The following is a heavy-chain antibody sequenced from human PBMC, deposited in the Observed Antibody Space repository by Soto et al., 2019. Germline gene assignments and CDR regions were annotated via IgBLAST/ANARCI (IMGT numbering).Heavy chain of an antibody. D-gene: IGHD2-21*02. V-gene: IGHV1-69*13. Sequence: SVKVSCKASGGTFISYAISWVRQAPGQGLEWMGGIIPIFGTANYAQKFQGRVTITADESTSTAYMELSSLRSEDTAVYYCASRLVVTRFHAFDIWGQGTMVTVSS. J-gene: IGHJ3*02. CDR1: GGTFISYA. CDR3: ASRLVVTRFHAFDI. CDR2: IIPIFGTA.